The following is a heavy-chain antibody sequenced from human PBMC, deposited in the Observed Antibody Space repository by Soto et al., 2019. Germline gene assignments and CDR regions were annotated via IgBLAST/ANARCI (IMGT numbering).Heavy chain of an antibody. CDR1: GFTVSSNY. V-gene: IGHV3-66*01. CDR3: ARGKEIAVASAGG. CDR2: IYSGGST. Sequence: GGSLRLSCAASGFTVSSNYMSWVRQAPGKGLEWVSVIYSGGSTYYADSVKGRFTISRDNSKNTLYLQMNSLRAEDTAVYYCARGKEIAVASAGGWGQGTMVTVSS. J-gene: IGHJ3*01. D-gene: IGHD6-19*01.